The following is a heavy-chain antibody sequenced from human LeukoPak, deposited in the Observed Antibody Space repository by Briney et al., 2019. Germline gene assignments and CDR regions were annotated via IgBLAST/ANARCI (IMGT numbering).Heavy chain of an antibody. CDR3: ARDCERVSSDYYFDY. J-gene: IGHJ4*02. Sequence: PGGSLRLSCAASGFTFSSYWMSWVRQAPGKGLEWVANIKRDGSEKYYVDSVKGRFTISRDNPKNSLYLQMNSLRAEDTAVYYCARDCERVSSDYYFDYWGQGTLVTVSS. D-gene: IGHD6-19*01. CDR1: GFTFSSYW. V-gene: IGHV3-7*01. CDR2: IKRDGSEK.